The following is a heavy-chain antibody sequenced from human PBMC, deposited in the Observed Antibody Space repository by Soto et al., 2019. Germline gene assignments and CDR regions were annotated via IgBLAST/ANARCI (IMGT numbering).Heavy chain of an antibody. Sequence: GGSLRLSCAASGFPFSAYGMRWVRQAPGKGLEWVAVVSYDGSNNYYVDSVKGRFTISRDNPKNTLYLQMNSLRAEDTAVYYCARDFSRIVPHDAFDNWGQGTMVTVSS. CDR2: VSYDGSNN. CDR3: ARDFSRIVPHDAFDN. V-gene: IGHV3-30*03. CDR1: GFPFSAYG. J-gene: IGHJ3*02. D-gene: IGHD3-22*01.